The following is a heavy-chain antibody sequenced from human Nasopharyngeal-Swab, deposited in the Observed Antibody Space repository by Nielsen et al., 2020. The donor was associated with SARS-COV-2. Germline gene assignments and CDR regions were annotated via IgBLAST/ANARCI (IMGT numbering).Heavy chain of an antibody. Sequence: GESLKISCAASGFTFSTNAMSWVRRAPGRGLEWVSAIGNSDETTYADSVRGRFTISRDTSNNKLNLQMTSLRAEDTGVYYCAKDVMRWAFDAWGQGTMVTVSS. D-gene: IGHD2-15*01. J-gene: IGHJ3*01. CDR2: IGNSDETT. CDR3: AKDVMRWAFDA. V-gene: IGHV3-23*01. CDR1: GFTFSTNA.